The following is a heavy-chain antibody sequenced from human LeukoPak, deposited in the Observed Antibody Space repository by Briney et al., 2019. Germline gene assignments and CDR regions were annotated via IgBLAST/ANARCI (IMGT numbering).Heavy chain of an antibody. J-gene: IGHJ3*02. CDR3: ARHLGAQSLVAFDI. CDR2: IYSTGST. CDR1: GGSINRYY. V-gene: IGHV4-4*07. Sequence: SETLSLTCTVSGGSINRYYWSWIRQPAGKGLEWIGRIYSTGSTNYNPSLKSRVTMSVDTSKNHFSLKLNSVTAADTAVYYCARHLGAQSLVAFDIWRQGTMVTVSS.